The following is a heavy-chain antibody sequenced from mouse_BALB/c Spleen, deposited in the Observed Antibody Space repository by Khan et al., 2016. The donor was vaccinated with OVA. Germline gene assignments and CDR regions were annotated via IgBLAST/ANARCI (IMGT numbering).Heavy chain of an antibody. J-gene: IGHJ2*01. CDR3: VPTGTGDYFDY. V-gene: IGHV14-3*02. CDR1: GFNIKDTH. Sequence: VQLQQSGAELVKPGASVKLSCTASGFNIKDTHMHWVKQRPEQGLEWIGRIDPVNGNTKYDPKFQGKATITADTSSNTAYLQFSRLTSEDTAVYYCVPTGTGDYFDYWGQGTTLTVSS. CDR2: IDPVNGNT. D-gene: IGHD4-1*01.